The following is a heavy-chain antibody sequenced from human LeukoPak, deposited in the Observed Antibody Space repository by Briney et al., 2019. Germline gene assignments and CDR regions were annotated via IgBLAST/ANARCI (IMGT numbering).Heavy chain of an antibody. CDR1: GFTFRSYE. V-gene: IGHV3-48*03. J-gene: IGHJ4*02. D-gene: IGHD3-22*01. CDR2: ISSSGSTI. Sequence: QPGGSLRLSCAASGFTFRSYEMNWVRQAPGKGLEWVSYISSSGSTIYYADSVKGRFTISRDNAKNSLYLQMNSLRAEDMALYYCAKLGPPHYYDSSTDSGYWGQGTLVTVSS. CDR3: AKLGPPHYYDSSTDSGY.